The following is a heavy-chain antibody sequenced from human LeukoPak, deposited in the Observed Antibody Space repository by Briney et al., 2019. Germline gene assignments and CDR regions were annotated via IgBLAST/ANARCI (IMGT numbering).Heavy chain of an antibody. CDR1: GFTFSSYE. CDR3: ATKERWLQFDDAFDI. CDR2: ISSSGSTI. Sequence: PGGSLRLSCAASGFTFSSYEMNWVRQAPGKGLEWVSYISSSGSTIHYADSVKGRFTISRDNAKNSLYLQMNSLRAEDTAVYYCATKERWLQFDDAFDIWGQGTMVTVSS. V-gene: IGHV3-48*03. J-gene: IGHJ3*02. D-gene: IGHD5-24*01.